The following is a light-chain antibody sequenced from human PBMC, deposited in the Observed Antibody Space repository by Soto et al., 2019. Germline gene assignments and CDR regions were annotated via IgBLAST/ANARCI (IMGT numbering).Light chain of an antibody. CDR2: GAS. Sequence: IVMTQSPATLSVYPGEIANLSCRASQSVDSNVAWYQQKPGQAPRLLIFGASTRATGIPARFSGSGSGTDFTLTISILQSVYFVVYFCQQYDNCPLTFGGGTQVEIK. J-gene: IGKJ4*01. V-gene: IGKV3D-15*01. CDR1: QSVDSN. CDR3: QQYDNCPLT.